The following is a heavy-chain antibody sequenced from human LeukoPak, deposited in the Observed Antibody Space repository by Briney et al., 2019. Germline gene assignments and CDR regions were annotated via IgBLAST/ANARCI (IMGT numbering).Heavy chain of an antibody. CDR1: GGSFSSGSYY. J-gene: IGHJ4*02. CDR3: ARRLGLYCTNGVCYTGEFDY. CDR2: IYYSGNT. V-gene: IGHV4-39*07. D-gene: IGHD2-8*01. Sequence: SGTLSLTCTVSGGSFSSGSYYWSWIRQPPGKGLEWNGSIYYSGNTYYSPSLKSRVTISVDTSENQFYMKLSSVTAADTAVYYCARRLGLYCTNGVCYTGEFDYWGQGTLVTVSS.